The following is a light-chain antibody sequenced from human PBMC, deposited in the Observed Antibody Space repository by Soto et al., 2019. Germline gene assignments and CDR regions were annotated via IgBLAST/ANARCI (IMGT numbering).Light chain of an antibody. V-gene: IGLV2-14*01. J-gene: IGLJ3*02. Sequence: QSVLTQPASVSGAPGQSITISCTGTSSDVGAYNYVSWYQQHPDKAPKLMIFEVSDRSSGVSNRFSCSNSGNTASLTISGLQAEDEADYFCSSYTSNSTLVFGGGTKLTVL. CDR2: EVS. CDR1: SSDVGAYNY. CDR3: SSYTSNSTLV.